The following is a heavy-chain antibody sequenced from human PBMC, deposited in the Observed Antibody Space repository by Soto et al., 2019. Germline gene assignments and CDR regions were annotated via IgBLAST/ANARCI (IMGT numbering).Heavy chain of an antibody. D-gene: IGHD3-22*01. Sequence: GGSLRLSCVASGFAVSNNYMNWVRQAPGKGLEWVSVVYSGGTTYYADSVRGRFTVSRDDSKNTLFLQMSSLRAEGTAVYYCARAGSPFDSDSSGYWGFDHWGQGTLVTVSS. V-gene: IGHV3-53*01. J-gene: IGHJ4*02. CDR3: ARAGSPFDSDSSGYWGFDH. CDR1: GFAVSNNY. CDR2: VYSGGTT.